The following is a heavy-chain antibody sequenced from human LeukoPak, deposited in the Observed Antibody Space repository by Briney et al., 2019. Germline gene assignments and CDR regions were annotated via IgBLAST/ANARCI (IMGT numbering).Heavy chain of an antibody. CDR2: IYPDSGGT. V-gene: IGHV1-2*02. CDR1: GYTFTDYY. J-gene: IGHJ4*02. D-gene: IGHD3-10*01. Sequence: VKVCCKASGYTFTDYYMHWVRQSPGHGLEWMGWIYPDSGGTNYAQKFQGRVAMTRDTSISTAYMGLSRLTSDDTAVYYCARGRSDYYLDSWGQGTLVTVTS. CDR3: ARGRSDYYLDS.